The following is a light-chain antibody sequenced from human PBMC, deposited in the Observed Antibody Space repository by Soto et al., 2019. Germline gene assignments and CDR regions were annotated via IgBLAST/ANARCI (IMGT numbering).Light chain of an antibody. CDR1: SSDVGGYNY. CDR2: DVS. J-gene: IGLJ1*01. Sequence: QSVRTQPASVSGSPGQSIAISCTGTSSDVGGYNYVSWYQQHPGKAPKLMIYDVSNRPSGVSNRFSGSKSGNTASLTISGLQAEDDADYYCSSYTSSSTRVFGTGTKVTVL. V-gene: IGLV2-14*01. CDR3: SSYTSSSTRV.